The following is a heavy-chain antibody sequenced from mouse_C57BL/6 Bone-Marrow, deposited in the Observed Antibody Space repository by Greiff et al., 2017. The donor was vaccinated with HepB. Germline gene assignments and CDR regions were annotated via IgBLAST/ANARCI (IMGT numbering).Heavy chain of an antibody. D-gene: IGHD2-5*01. J-gene: IGHJ1*03. Sequence: QVQLQQPGAELVKPGASVKMSCKASGYTFTSYWITWVKQRPGQGLEWIGEIYPGSGSTNYNEKFKSKATLTVDTSSSTAYMQHSSLTSEDSAVYYCARWDYSKSYWYFDVWGTGTTVTVSS. CDR3: ARWDYSKSYWYFDV. CDR2: IYPGSGST. V-gene: IGHV1-55*01. CDR1: GYTFTSYW.